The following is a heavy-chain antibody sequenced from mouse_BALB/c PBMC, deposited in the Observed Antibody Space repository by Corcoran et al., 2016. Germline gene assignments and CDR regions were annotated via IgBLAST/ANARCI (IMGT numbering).Heavy chain of an antibody. Sequence: LVQPGASVGMSCKASGYTFTSYVMHWVKQKPGQGLEWIGYINPYNDGTKYNEKVKGKATLTSDKSSSTAYMELSSLTSEDSAVYYCARGDYAMDYWGQGTSVTVSS. CDR2: INPYNDGT. J-gene: IGHJ4*01. CDR1: GYTFTSYV. V-gene: IGHV1S136*01. CDR3: ARGDYAMDY.